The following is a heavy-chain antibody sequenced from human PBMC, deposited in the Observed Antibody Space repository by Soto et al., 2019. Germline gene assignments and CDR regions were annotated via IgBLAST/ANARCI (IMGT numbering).Heavy chain of an antibody. J-gene: IGHJ4*02. CDR3: ARTRRRGYSYGYFAY. D-gene: IGHD5-18*01. CDR1: GGSFIVYY. CDR2: INHSGST. V-gene: IGHV4-34*01. Sequence: SETLSLTCTVYGGSFIVYYWSWIRQPPGKGLEWIGEINHSGSTNYNPSLKSRVTISVDTSKNQFSLKLSSVTAADTAVYYCARTRRRGYSYGYFAYWGQGTLVTVSS.